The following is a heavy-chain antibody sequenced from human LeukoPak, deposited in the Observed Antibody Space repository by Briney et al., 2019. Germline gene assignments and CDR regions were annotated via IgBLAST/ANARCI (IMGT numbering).Heavy chain of an antibody. Sequence: SVKVSCKASGGTFSSYAIIWVRQAPGQGLEWMGGIIPIFGTANCAQKFQGRVTITADESTSTAYMELSSLRSEDTAVYYCARALSSTGYYYYYYMDVWGKGTTVTISS. CDR1: GGTFSSYA. D-gene: IGHD2-2*01. CDR2: IIPIFGTA. J-gene: IGHJ6*03. CDR3: ARALSSTGYYYYYYMDV. V-gene: IGHV1-69*13.